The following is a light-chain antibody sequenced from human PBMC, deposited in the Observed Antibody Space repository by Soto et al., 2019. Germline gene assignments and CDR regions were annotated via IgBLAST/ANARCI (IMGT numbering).Light chain of an antibody. Sequence: DIQLTQSPSFLSASVGDTVTITCRASQGFGSYLAWYQQKPGKAPKLLIYGASTLQTGVPSRFSGSGSGTEFTRTISSLQPEDFATYDGQQLNRYPITFGQGTRLEIK. V-gene: IGKV1-9*01. CDR2: GAS. J-gene: IGKJ5*01. CDR3: QQLNRYPIT. CDR1: QGFGSY.